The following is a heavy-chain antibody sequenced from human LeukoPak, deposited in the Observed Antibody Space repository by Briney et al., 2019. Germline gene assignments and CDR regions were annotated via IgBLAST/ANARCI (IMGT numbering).Heavy chain of an antibody. J-gene: IGHJ4*02. CDR3: ARDAPRGGENY. Sequence: PSETLSLTCTVSGGSISSGGYYWSWIRQHPGKGLEWIGYIYYSGSTYYNPSLKSRVTISVDTSKNQFSLKLSSVTAADTAVYYCARDAPRGGENYWGQGTLVTVSS. V-gene: IGHV4-31*03. CDR2: IYYSGST. D-gene: IGHD3-10*01. CDR1: GGSISSGGYY.